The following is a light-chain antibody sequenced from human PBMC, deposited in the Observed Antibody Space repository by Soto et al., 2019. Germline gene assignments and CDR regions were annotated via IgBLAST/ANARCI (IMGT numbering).Light chain of an antibody. J-gene: IGKJ1*01. Sequence: DIVLTQSPGTLSLSPGERATLSCRASQSVSSKFLGWYQQRPGQAPRLLIYGASSRATGIPDRFSGSGSRTDFTPTSSRLEPEDFAFYYWQHYGSSPWTFGQGTKVEIK. CDR2: GAS. CDR3: QHYGSSPWT. V-gene: IGKV3-20*01. CDR1: QSVSSKF.